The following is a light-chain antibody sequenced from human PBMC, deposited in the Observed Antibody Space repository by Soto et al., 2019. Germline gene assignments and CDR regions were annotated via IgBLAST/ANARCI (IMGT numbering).Light chain of an antibody. CDR3: QQSYSSPPT. V-gene: IGKV1-39*01. CDR1: QSISNH. J-gene: IGKJ1*01. CDR2: AAS. Sequence: DIQMTHSPSSLSASVEDRFIITCRASQSISNHLNWYQQKPGKAPKLLIFAASSLQSGVPSRFSGSRSGPDFTLTIGSLQPEDFATYYCQQSYSSPPTFGQGTKVDI.